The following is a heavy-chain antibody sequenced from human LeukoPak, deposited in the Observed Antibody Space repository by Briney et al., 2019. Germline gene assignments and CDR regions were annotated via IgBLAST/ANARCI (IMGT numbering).Heavy chain of an antibody. CDR2: ISAYNGNA. J-gene: IGHJ4*02. D-gene: IGHD2-8*01. Sequence: GASVKVSCKASGYTFTRYDMNWVRQAPGQGLEWMGWISAYNGNANYAQNLQGRVTMTTDTSTSTAYMEVRSLTSEDTAVYYCARQAANGVYFDYWGQGTLVTVSS. CDR3: ARQAANGVYFDY. V-gene: IGHV1-18*01. CDR1: GYTFTRYD.